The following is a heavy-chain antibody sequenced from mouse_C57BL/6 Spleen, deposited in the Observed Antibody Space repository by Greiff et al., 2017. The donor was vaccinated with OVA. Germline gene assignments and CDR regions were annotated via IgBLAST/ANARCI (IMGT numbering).Heavy chain of an antibody. CDR2: IDPSDSET. V-gene: IGHV1-52*01. J-gene: IGHJ4*01. Sequence: QVQLKQPGAELVRPGSSVKLSCKASGYTFTSYWMHWVKQRPIQGLEWIGNIDPSDSETHYNQKFKDKATLTVDKSSSTAYMQLSSLTSEDSAVYYCARSGDGYSMDYWGQGTSVTVSS. CDR3: ARSGDGYSMDY. D-gene: IGHD2-3*01. CDR1: GYTFTSYW.